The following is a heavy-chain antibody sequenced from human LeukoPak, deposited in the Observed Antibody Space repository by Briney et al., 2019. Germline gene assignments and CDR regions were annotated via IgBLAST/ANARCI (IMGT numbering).Heavy chain of an antibody. J-gene: IGHJ5*02. D-gene: IGHD3-22*01. CDR3: AKDYYYDRSWRFDP. V-gene: IGHV3-23*01. Sequence: PGGTLRLSCAASGFTFSSYGMSWVRQTPGKGLEWVSAISGGGDNTYYADSVKGRFTISRDNSKNTLSLQMNSLRAEDTAIYYCAKDYYYDRSWRFDPWGQGTLVIVSS. CDR1: GFTFSSYG. CDR2: ISGGGDNT.